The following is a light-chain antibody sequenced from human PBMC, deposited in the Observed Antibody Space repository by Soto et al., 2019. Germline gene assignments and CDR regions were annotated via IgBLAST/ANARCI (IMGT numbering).Light chain of an antibody. CDR2: GAS. Sequence: EIVVTQSPGTLSVSPGERVTLSCRASQSVGSKLAWYQQKPGQAPRLLIYGASTRATGLPARFSGSGSGTDFTLTISRLEPEDFAVYYCQQYGSSPLTFGPGTKVDIK. V-gene: IGKV3-20*01. J-gene: IGKJ3*01. CDR3: QQYGSSPLT. CDR1: QSVGSK.